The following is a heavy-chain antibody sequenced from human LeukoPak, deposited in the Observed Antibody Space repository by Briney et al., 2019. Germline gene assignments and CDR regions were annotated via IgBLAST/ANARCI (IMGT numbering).Heavy chain of an antibody. CDR1: GFTFSSYG. Sequence: QPGRSLRFSCAASGFTFSSYGMHWVRQAPGKGLEWVAVISYDGSNKYYADSVKGRFTISRDNSKNTLYLQMNSLRAEDTAVYYCAKSQWQWLVPDYWGQGTLVTVSS. V-gene: IGHV3-30*18. D-gene: IGHD6-19*01. CDR3: AKSQWQWLVPDY. J-gene: IGHJ4*02. CDR2: ISYDGSNK.